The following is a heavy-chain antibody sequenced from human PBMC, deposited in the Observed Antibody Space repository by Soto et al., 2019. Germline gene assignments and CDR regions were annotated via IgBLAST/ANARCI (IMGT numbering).Heavy chain of an antibody. Sequence: PSETLSLTCSVSGGSMSSGAYYWNWIRQHPVKGLEWIAYIYHTGNTYYNPSLRSRTTISVDTSENQFSLKLTSVTDADTAVYYSPSSYSGYLDNWGQETLVTVYS. CDR3: PSSYSGYLDN. V-gene: IGHV4-31*03. D-gene: IGHD3-22*01. J-gene: IGHJ4*02. CDR2: IYHTGNT. CDR1: GGSMSSGAYY.